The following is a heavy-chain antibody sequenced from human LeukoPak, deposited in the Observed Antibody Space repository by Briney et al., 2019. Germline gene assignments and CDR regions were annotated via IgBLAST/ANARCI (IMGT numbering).Heavy chain of an antibody. D-gene: IGHD1-26*01. CDR3: AREIVGAYFDY. CDR2: IYTSGST. J-gene: IGHJ4*02. V-gene: IGHV4-61*02. CDR1: GGSISSGSSY. Sequence: PSETLSLTCTVSGGSISSGSSYWSWIRQPAGKGLEWIGRIYTSGSTNYNPSLKSRVTISVDTSKNQFSLKLSSVTAADTAVYYCAREIVGAYFDYWGQGTLVTVSS.